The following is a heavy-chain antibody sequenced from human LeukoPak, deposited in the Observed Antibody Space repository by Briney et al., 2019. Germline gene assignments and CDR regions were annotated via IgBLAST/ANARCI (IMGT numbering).Heavy chain of an antibody. CDR1: GGSISSYC. J-gene: IGHJ5*02. D-gene: IGHD2-21*02. CDR2: IYHSGST. Sequence: SETLSLTCTVSGGSISSYCWSWIRQPPGKGLEWIGYIYHSGSTNYNPSLKSRVTISVDTSKNQFSLKLSSVTASDTAVYYCARTSLAYCGGDCYSEWFDPWGQGTLVTVSS. CDR3: ARTSLAYCGGDCYSEWFDP. V-gene: IGHV4-59*01.